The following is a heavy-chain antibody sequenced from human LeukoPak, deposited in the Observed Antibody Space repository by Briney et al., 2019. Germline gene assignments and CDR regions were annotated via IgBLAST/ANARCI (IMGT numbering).Heavy chain of an antibody. D-gene: IGHD1-26*01. Sequence: GGSLRLSCVASGFDFSSYGMHWVRQAPGKGLEWVAVVWYGGNKKYYADSVNGRFTISRDDSKNTLYLQMDDLRADDTAIYYCAAVYSFGWFDYWGQGTPVTVSS. J-gene: IGHJ5*01. CDR3: AAVYSFGWFDY. CDR1: GFDFSSYG. V-gene: IGHV3-33*01. CDR2: VWYGGNKK.